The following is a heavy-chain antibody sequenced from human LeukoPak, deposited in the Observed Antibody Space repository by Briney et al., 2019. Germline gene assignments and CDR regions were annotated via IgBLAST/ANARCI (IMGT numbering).Heavy chain of an antibody. CDR2: IYYSGST. CDR1: GGSISSYY. Sequence: SETLSLTCTVSGGSISSYYWSWIRQPPGKGLEWIGYIYYSGSTNYNPSLKSRVTISVDTSKNQFSLKLSSVTAADTAVYYCARGGYYYYMDVWGKGTTVTVSS. CDR3: ARGGYYYYMDV. J-gene: IGHJ6*03. V-gene: IGHV4-59*01.